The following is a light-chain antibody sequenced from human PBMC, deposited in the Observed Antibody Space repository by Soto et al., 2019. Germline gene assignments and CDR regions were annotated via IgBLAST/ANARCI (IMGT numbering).Light chain of an antibody. J-gene: IGLJ2*01. CDR1: SSDVGGYNY. Sequence: QSVLTQPASVSGSPGQSITISCTGTSSDVGGYNYVSWYQHHPGKAPQFLIYEVTNRPSGVSNRFSGSKSGNTASLTISGLQAEDEGDYYCTSYASTTTHVVFGGGTKLTVL. CDR3: TSYASTTTHVV. CDR2: EVT. V-gene: IGLV2-14*01.